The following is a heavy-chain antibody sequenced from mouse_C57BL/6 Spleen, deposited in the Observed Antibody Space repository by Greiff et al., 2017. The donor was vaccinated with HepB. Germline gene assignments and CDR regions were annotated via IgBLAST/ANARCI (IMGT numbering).Heavy chain of an antibody. CDR3: ARWTFFDY. Sequence: EVQLVESGGGLVQPGGSLSLSCAASGFTFTDYYMSWVRQPPGKALEWLGFIRNKANGYTTEYSASVKGRFTISRDNSQSSLYLQMNALRAEDSATYYCARWTFFDYWGKGTTLTVSS. V-gene: IGHV7-3*01. CDR2: IRNKANGYTT. CDR1: GFTFTDYY. J-gene: IGHJ2*01.